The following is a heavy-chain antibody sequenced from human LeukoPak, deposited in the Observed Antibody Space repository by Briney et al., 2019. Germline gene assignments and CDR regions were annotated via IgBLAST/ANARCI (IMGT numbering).Heavy chain of an antibody. CDR2: IKQDGSER. CDR3: ARAGSGAFDI. J-gene: IGHJ3*02. Sequence: QTGGSLRLSCTASEFTLTRSWMSWVRQAPGKGLEWVANIKQDGSERYYVDPVKGRFTISRDNAKNSLYLQMNSLRAEDTAVYFCARAGSGAFDIWGQGTMVAVSS. D-gene: IGHD6-25*01. V-gene: IGHV3-7*04. CDR1: EFTLTRSW.